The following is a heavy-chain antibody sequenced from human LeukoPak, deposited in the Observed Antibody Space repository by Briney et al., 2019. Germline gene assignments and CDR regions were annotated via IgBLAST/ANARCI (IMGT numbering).Heavy chain of an antibody. D-gene: IGHD3-3*01. CDR3: ARPSSITIFGVDFDY. V-gene: IGHV3-20*04. Sequence: GGSLRLSCAASGFTFDDYGMSWVRQAPGKGLEWVSGINWNGGSTGYADSVEGRFTISRDNAKNSLYLQMNSLRAEDTAVYYCARPSSITIFGVDFDYWGQGTLVTVSS. CDR2: INWNGGST. J-gene: IGHJ4*02. CDR1: GFTFDDYG.